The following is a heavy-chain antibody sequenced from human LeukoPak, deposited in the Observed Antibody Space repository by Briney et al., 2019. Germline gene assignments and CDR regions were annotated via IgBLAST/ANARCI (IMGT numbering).Heavy chain of an antibody. J-gene: IGHJ4*02. V-gene: IGHV3-23*01. CDR1: GFTFSSYS. CDR2: ISAGDDST. Sequence: GGSLRLSCAASGFTFSSYSMNWVRQAPGKGLEWVSVISAGDDSTYYADSVKGRFTISRDNSKNTLYLQMNGLRAEDTAVYYCAKEARSGFYYFDYWGQGTLVTVSS. CDR3: AKEARSGFYYFDY. D-gene: IGHD3-22*01.